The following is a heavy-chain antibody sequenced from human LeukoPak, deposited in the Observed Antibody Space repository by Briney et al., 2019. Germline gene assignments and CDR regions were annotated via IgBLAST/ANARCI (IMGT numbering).Heavy chain of an antibody. CDR2: ISSSGNTI. D-gene: IGHD3-22*01. CDR1: GFTFSSYS. CDR3: ARTNYYDISGYDY. J-gene: IGHJ4*02. Sequence: GSLRLSCAASGFTFSSYSMNWVRQAPGKGLEWVSYISSSGNTIYYADSVKGRFTISRDNAKNSLYLQMNSLRAEDTALYYCARTNYYDISGYDYWGQGTLVTVSS. V-gene: IGHV3-48*04.